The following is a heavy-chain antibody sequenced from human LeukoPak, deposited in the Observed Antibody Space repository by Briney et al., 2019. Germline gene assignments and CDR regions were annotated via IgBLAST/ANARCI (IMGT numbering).Heavy chain of an antibody. D-gene: IGHD3-9*01. V-gene: IGHV1-2*02. J-gene: IGHJ4*02. Sequence: GASETVSCKASGYTFTGYYMYWVRQAPPPGIEWMGWINPNSGGTNYAQKFQGRVTMTRDTSISTAYMELSRLRSDDTAVYYCAREGSAVDYDILTGPGDYWGQGTLVTVSS. CDR3: AREGSAVDYDILTGPGDY. CDR2: INPNSGGT. CDR1: GYTFTGYY.